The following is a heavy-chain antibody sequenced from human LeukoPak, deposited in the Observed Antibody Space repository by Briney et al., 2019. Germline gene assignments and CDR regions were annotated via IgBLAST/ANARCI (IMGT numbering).Heavy chain of an antibody. V-gene: IGHV1-69*05. J-gene: IGHJ6*03. Sequence: SVKVSCKASGGTFSSYAISWVRQAPGQGLEWMGGIIPIFGTANYAQKFQGRVTITTYESTSTAYMELSSLRSEDTAVYYCASTGYYYYYYMDVWGKGTTVTVSS. CDR2: IIPIFGTA. CDR3: ASTGYYYYYYMDV. CDR1: GGTFSSYA.